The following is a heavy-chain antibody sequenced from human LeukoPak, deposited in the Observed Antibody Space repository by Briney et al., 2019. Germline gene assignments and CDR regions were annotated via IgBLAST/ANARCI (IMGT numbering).Heavy chain of an antibody. D-gene: IGHD3-16*02. Sequence: GGSLRLSCAASGVTFSNDWMHWVRQPPGKGLVWVSRINTDGSTTTYAASVKGRFIISRDNAQNTLFLQMNSLRLEDTAVYYCTRGRGGRYHYWGQGTLVTVCS. V-gene: IGHV3-74*01. CDR3: TRGRGGRYHY. CDR2: INTDGSTT. J-gene: IGHJ4*02. CDR1: GVTFSNDW.